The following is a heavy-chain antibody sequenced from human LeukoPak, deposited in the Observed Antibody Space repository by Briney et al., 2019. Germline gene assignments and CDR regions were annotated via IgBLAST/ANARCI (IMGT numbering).Heavy chain of an antibody. CDR3: AAYGGGRDYFDY. Sequence: SETLPLTCTVSGGSISSYYWSWIRQPPGKGLEWIGYIYYSGSTNYNPSLKSRVTISVDTSKNQFSLKLSSVTAADTAVYYCAAYGGGRDYFDYWGQGTLVTVSS. CDR1: GGSISSYY. CDR2: IYYSGST. D-gene: IGHD2-15*01. V-gene: IGHV4-59*08. J-gene: IGHJ4*02.